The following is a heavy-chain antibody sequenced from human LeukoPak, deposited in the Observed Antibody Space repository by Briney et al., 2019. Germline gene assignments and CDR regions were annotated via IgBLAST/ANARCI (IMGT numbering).Heavy chain of an antibody. D-gene: IGHD2-21*02. V-gene: IGHV3-20*04. J-gene: IGHJ4*02. Sequence: GGSLRLSCAVSGFTFDDYGMSWVRQVPGKGLEWVSGINWNGGSTGYADSVKGRFTISRDNAKKSVYLKMNNLIGDDTALYYCARDYCGGDCYPFDYWGQGILVTVSS. CDR1: GFTFDDYG. CDR3: ARDYCGGDCYPFDY. CDR2: INWNGGST.